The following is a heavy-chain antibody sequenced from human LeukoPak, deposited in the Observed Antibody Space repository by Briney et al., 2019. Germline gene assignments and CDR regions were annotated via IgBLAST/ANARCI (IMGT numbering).Heavy chain of an antibody. CDR1: GGSFSGYY. J-gene: IGHJ3*02. CDR3: ATHCSSTSCYRDAFDI. D-gene: IGHD2-2*01. V-gene: IGHV4-34*01. CDR2: INHSGST. Sequence: SETLSLTCAVYGGSFSGYYWSWIRQPPGKRLEWIGEINHSGSTNYNPSLKSRVTISVDTSKNQFSLKLSSVTAADTAVYYCATHCSSTSCYRDAFDIWGQGTMVTVSS.